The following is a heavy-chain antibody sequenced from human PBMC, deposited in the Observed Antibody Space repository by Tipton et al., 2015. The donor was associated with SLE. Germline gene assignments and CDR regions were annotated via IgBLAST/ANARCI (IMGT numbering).Heavy chain of an antibody. J-gene: IGHJ2*01. V-gene: IGHV4-39*07. CDR3: AGRGSRWFFDL. CDR1: GGSISSSSYY. D-gene: IGHD5-12*01. Sequence: TLSLTCTVSGGSISSSSYYWGWIRQPPGKGLEWIGSISYSGNTYYNPSLKSRVTISVDTSKNQFSLNLRSVIAADTAVYYCAGRGSRWFFDLWGRGTLVTVSS. CDR2: ISYSGNT.